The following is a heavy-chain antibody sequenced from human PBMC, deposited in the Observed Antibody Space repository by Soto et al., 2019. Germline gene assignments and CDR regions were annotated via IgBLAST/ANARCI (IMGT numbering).Heavy chain of an antibody. V-gene: IGHV4-39*01. CDR3: ARLSEVLAVAAPRYFDY. Sequence: SETLSLTCTVSGGSISSSSYYWGWIRQPPGKGLEWIGSIYYSGSTYYNPSLKSRVTISVETSKNQFSLKLSSVTAADTAVYYCARLSEVLAVAAPRYFDYWGQGTLVTVSS. J-gene: IGHJ4*02. CDR2: IYYSGST. D-gene: IGHD6-19*01. CDR1: GGSISSSSYY.